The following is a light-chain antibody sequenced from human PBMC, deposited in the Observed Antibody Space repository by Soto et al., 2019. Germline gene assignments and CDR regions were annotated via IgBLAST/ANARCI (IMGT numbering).Light chain of an antibody. CDR2: EAS. CDR1: STDFVSYNR. V-gene: IGLV2-18*02. CDR3: SSYTTSSTPVYV. J-gene: IGLJ1*01. Sequence: QSALAQPPSVSGSPGQSVTISCTGTSTDFVSYNRVSWYQQPPGTAPKLIIYEASNRPSGVPDRFSGSKSGSTASLTISGLQAEDEADYYCSSYTTSSTPVYVFGTGTKVTVL.